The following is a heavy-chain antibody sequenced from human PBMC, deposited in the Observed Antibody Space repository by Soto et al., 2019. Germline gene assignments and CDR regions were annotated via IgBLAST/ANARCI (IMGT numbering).Heavy chain of an antibody. CDR3: ARQSVGTYYYYGMDV. V-gene: IGHV3-33*01. D-gene: IGHD7-27*01. CDR1: GFTFSSYG. Sequence: QVQLVESGGGVVQPGRSLRLSCAASGFTFSSYGMHWVRQAPGKGLEWVAVIWYDGSNKYYADSVKGRFTIFRDNSKNTLYLQMNSLRAEDTAVYYCARQSVGTYYYYGMDVWGQGTTVTVSS. J-gene: IGHJ6*02. CDR2: IWYDGSNK.